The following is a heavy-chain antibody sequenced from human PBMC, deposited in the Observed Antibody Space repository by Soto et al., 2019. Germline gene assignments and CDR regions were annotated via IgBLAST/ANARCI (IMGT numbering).Heavy chain of an antibody. V-gene: IGHV1-8*01. D-gene: IGHD4-17*01. CDR2: INPTSEYT. J-gene: IGHJ6*02. Sequence: ASVKVSCKASGYTFTSYDINWVRQAPGQGLEWVGWINPTSEYTAHAQKFQGRVTLTREISTATAYMELSSLRSEDTAVYYCASYGGYYYGMDVWGQGTTVTVSS. CDR3: ASYGGYYYGMDV. CDR1: GYTFTSYD.